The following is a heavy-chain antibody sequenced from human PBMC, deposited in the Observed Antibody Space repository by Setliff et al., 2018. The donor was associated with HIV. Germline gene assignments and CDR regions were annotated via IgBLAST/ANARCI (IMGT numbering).Heavy chain of an antibody. CDR1: GGAFSSYA. Sequence: GASVKVSCKASGGAFSSYAISWVRQAPGQGLEWMGRINPNSGGTNHAQKFQGRVTMTRDTSSSTAYMELSRLRSDDTAVYYCARGTRVGANDAFDIWGQGTMVTVSS. D-gene: IGHD1-26*01. V-gene: IGHV1-2*06. CDR2: INPNSGGT. CDR3: ARGTRVGANDAFDI. J-gene: IGHJ3*02.